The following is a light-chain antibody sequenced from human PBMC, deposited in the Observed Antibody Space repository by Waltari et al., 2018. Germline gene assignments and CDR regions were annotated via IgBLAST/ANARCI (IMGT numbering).Light chain of an antibody. J-gene: IGLJ2*01. CDR3: CSYAGSSTLV. Sequence: QSTLTQPASVSGSPGQSITIPCTGPCSHVGSYNLVSWYQQHPGKAPKLIFHEGSKRPSGVSNRFSGSKSGNTASLTISGLQAEDEADYYCCSYAGSSTLVFGGGTKLTVL. CDR2: EGS. V-gene: IGLV2-23*01. CDR1: CSHVGSYNL.